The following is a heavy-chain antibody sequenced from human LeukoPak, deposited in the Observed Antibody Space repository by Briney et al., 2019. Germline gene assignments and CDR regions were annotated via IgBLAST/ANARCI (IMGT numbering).Heavy chain of an antibody. V-gene: IGHV3-7*01. D-gene: IGHD6-25*01. CDR2: IKQDGSEK. Sequence: PGGSLRLSCAASGFAFNRYWMSWVRQAPGKGLEWVANIKQDGSEKYYVDSVKGRFTISRDNAKNSLFPHMNSLRAEDTAVYYCVRSYSSAWPNWFDPWGQGILVTVSS. J-gene: IGHJ5*02. CDR3: VRSYSSAWPNWFDP. CDR1: GFAFNRYW.